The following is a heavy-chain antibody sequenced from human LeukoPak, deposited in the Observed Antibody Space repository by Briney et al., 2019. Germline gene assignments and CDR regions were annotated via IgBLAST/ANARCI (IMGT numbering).Heavy chain of an antibody. V-gene: IGHV3-23*01. D-gene: IGHD6-13*01. J-gene: IGHJ4*02. Sequence: PGGSLRLSCAASEFTFDNYAMSWVRQAPGKGLEWVSVISGSGYYSYYADSVKGRFTVSRDNSKTTLYLQMNSLRAEDTAVYYCARETIAAAGTFDYWGQGTLVTVSS. CDR2: ISGSGYYS. CDR1: EFTFDNYA. CDR3: ARETIAAAGTFDY.